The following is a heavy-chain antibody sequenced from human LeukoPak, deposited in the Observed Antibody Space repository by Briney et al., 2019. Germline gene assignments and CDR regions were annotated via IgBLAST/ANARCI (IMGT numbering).Heavy chain of an antibody. CDR3: ARGQMATIDFDY. J-gene: IGHJ4*02. CDR2: ISSSGTHI. Sequence: PGGSLRLSCAASGFTFSRYSMNWVRQAPGKGLEWVSSISSSGTHIFYADSVKGRFTVSRDNGKNSLYLQMNSLRAEDTAVYYCARGQMATIDFDYWGQGTLVTVSS. D-gene: IGHD5-24*01. V-gene: IGHV3-21*01. CDR1: GFTFSRYS.